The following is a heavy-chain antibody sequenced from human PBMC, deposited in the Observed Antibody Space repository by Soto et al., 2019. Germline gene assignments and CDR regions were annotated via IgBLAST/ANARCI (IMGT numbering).Heavy chain of an antibody. V-gene: IGHV2-5*02. D-gene: IGHD5-18*01. CDR1: GFSLSTSGVG. Sequence: QITLKESGPTLVKPTQTLTLTCTFSGFSLSTSGVGVGWIRQPPGKALEWLALIYWDDDKRYSPSLKSRLTITKDTSKNQVVLTMTNMDPVDTATYYCAHLGVDTAMVTGYYYYYGMDVWGQGTTVTVSS. CDR2: IYWDDDK. CDR3: AHLGVDTAMVTGYYYYYGMDV. J-gene: IGHJ6*02.